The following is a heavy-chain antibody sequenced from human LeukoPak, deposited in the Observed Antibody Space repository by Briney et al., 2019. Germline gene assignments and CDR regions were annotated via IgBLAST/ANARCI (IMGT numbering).Heavy chain of an antibody. J-gene: IGHJ5*02. CDR3: ARQAQDGSDNYFDP. V-gene: IGHV4-4*09. Sequence: SETLSLTCTVSGGSISGHYWSWIRQSPGRGLEWIGNIWTSGITKYNPSLNSRVSISIDKSKNQFSLKVSSMTAADTAVYYCARQAQDGSDNYFDPWGQGTLVTVSS. CDR1: GGSISGHY. D-gene: IGHD1-14*01. CDR2: IWTSGIT.